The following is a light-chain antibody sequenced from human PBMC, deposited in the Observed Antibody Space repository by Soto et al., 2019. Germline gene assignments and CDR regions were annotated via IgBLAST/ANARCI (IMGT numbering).Light chain of an antibody. J-gene: IGKJ2*01. V-gene: IGKV1-17*01. CDR1: QGIRDA. Sequence: DLQMTPSPSSLSASVGDRVTITCRASQGIRDALGWYQQKPGKVPKRLIYSASSLQNWVTSRFSGSGSETVFTLTISSLQPEDFATDFCLQPSDYPFTFGQGTRLEI. CDR3: LQPSDYPFT. CDR2: SAS.